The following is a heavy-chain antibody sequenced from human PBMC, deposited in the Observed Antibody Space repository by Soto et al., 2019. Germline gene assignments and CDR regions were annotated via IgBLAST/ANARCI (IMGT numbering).Heavy chain of an antibody. Sequence: QLQLQESGPGLVKPSETLSLTCTVSGGSISSSSYYWGWIRQPPGKGLEWIGSIYYSGSTYYNPSLKSRVTISVDTSKNQFSLKLSSVTAADTAVYYCVRRADDWTYYFDYWCQVALVTVCS. D-gene: IGHD1-1*01. CDR1: GGSISSSSYY. CDR3: VRRADDWTYYFDY. V-gene: IGHV4-39*01. CDR2: IYYSGST. J-gene: IGHJ4*01.